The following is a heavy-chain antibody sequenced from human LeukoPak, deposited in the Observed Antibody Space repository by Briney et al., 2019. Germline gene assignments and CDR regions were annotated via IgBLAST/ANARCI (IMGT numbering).Heavy chain of an antibody. D-gene: IGHD5-18*01. CDR1: GFTFDDYA. V-gene: IGHV3-9*01. J-gene: IGHJ4*02. CDR2: ISWNSGSI. CDR3: AKSGYSYVKPPDY. Sequence: GGSLRLSCAASGFTFDDYAMHWVRQAPGKGLEWVSGISWNSGSIGHADSVKGRFTISRDNAKNSLYLQMNSLRAEDTALYYCAKSGYSYVKPPDYWGQGTLVTVSS.